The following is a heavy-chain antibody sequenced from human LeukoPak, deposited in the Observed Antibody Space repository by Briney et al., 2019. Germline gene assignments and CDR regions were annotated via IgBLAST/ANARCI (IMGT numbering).Heavy chain of an antibody. CDR3: ARDRGSRLWFGESHTYYYYYYMDV. CDR2: INPNSGGT. V-gene: IGHV1-2*02. Sequence: AASVKVSCKASGYTFTGYYMHWVRQAPGQGLEWMGWINPNSGGTNYAQKFQGRVTMTRDTSISTAYMELSRLRSDDTAVYYCARDRGSRLWFGESHTYYYYYYMDVWGKGTTVTVSS. CDR1: GYTFTGYY. J-gene: IGHJ6*03. D-gene: IGHD3-10*01.